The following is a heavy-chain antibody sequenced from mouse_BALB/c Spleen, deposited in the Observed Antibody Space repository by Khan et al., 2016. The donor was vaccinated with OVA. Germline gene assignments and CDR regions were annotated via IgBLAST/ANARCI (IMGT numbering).Heavy chain of an antibody. CDR1: GYTFTSYT. V-gene: IGHV1-4*01. Sequence: QVQLQQSGAELARPGASVKMSCKASGYTFTSYTIHWVKQRPGQGLEWIGYINPTNIYTNYNQKFRDKATLTADNSSRTAYMQLSSLTSEDSAVYYFSKVGTYHGNTRAWFAYWGQGTLVTVSA. D-gene: IGHD2-10*01. CDR2: INPTNIYT. CDR3: SKVGTYHGNTRAWFAY. J-gene: IGHJ3*01.